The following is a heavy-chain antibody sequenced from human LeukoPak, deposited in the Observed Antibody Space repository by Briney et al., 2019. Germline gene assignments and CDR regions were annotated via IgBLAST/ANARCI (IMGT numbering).Heavy chain of an antibody. Sequence: GGSLRLSCAASGFTFSSYGMHWVRQVPGKGLEWLGVVTYDGSKAFYADSVKGRLTISRDNSKNTLYLQMNTLRVEDRAVYFCARDQRTMTRRMDVWGQGTAVIVSS. V-gene: IGHV3-30*03. CDR3: ARDQRTMTRRMDV. CDR2: VTYDGSKA. CDR1: GFTFSSYG. J-gene: IGHJ6*02. D-gene: IGHD2-2*01.